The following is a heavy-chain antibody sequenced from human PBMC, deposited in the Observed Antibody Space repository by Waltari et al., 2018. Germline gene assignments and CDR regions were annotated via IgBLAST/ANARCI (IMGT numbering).Heavy chain of an antibody. Sequence: EVQLLESGGGLVQPGGSLRLSCAASGFTFSSYAMSWVRQAPGKGLEWVSAISGSGGSTYYADSVKGRFTISRDNSKNTLYLQMNSLRAEDTAVYYCAKDLDGDYEESRAFDIWGQGTMVTVSS. CDR1: GFTFSSYA. J-gene: IGHJ3*02. CDR3: AKDLDGDYEESRAFDI. V-gene: IGHV3-23*01. CDR2: ISGSGGST. D-gene: IGHD4-17*01.